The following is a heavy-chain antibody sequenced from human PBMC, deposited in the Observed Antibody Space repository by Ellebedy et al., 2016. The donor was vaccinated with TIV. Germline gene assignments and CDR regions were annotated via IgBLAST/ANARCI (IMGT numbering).Heavy chain of an antibody. CDR2: IYHSGNT. Sequence: MPSETLSLTCAVSGVSISSGGFSWNWVRQPPGKGLEWIGNIYHSGNTYYNPSLMSRVTMSVDRSKNQLSLKLSSVTAADTAVYYCARAVVYYDGTGLYFDYWGQGSLVTVSS. CDR1: GVSISSGGFS. V-gene: IGHV4-30-2*01. D-gene: IGHD3-22*01. J-gene: IGHJ4*02. CDR3: ARAVVYYDGTGLYFDY.